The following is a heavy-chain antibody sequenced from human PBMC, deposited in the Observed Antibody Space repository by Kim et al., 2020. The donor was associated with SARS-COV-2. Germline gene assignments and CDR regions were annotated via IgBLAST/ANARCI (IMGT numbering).Heavy chain of an antibody. CDR1: GGSFSGYY. D-gene: IGHD6-13*01. J-gene: IGHJ4*02. CDR2: INHSGST. CDR3: ARGRAAAGRVTPRRGLLGFDY. Sequence: SETLSLTCAVYGGSFSGYYWSWIRQPPGKGLEWIGEINHSGSTNYNPSLKSRVTISVDTSKNQFSLKLSSVTAADTAVYYCARGRAAAGRVTPRRGLLGFDYWGQGTLVTVSS. V-gene: IGHV4-34*01.